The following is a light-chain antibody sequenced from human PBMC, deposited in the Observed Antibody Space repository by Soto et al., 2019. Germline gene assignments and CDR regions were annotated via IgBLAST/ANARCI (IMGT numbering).Light chain of an antibody. CDR3: GTWDSRLSARV. CDR2: DNN. CDR1: SSNIGNNY. J-gene: IGLJ3*02. V-gene: IGLV1-51*01. Sequence: QSVLTQPPSVSAAPGQKVTISCSGSSSNIGNNYVSWYQQLPGTAPKLLIYDNNKRPSGIPDRFSGSKSGTSATLGITGLQTGDEADYYCGTWDSRLSARVFGGGTKLNVL.